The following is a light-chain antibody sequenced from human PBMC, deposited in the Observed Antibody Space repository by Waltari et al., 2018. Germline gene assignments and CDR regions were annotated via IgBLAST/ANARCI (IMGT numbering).Light chain of an antibody. CDR1: QSVSRT. CDR3: QKYGTLPAT. V-gene: IGKV3-20*01. CDR2: DAS. Sequence: ELVLPQSPGTLSLSPGERATLSCMASQSVSRTLAWYQQKPGQAPRLLIYDASSRATGIPDRFSGSGSGTDFSLTISRLEPEDFAVYYCQKYGTLPATCGQGTKVEIK. J-gene: IGKJ1*01.